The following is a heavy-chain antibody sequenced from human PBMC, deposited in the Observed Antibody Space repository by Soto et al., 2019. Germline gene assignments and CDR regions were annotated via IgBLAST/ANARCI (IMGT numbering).Heavy chain of an antibody. CDR2: LTSGGGT. CDR3: AKDGDLYSGYSDH. Sequence: EVQLLGSGGGLVQPGGSLRLSCEASGFILNSYGMSWVRQAPGKGLEWVSTLTSGGGTHYADSVKGRFTISRENSKNTLYLQMNSLRAEDTAVYYCAKDGDLYSGYSDHWGQGTLVTGSS. D-gene: IGHD5-12*01. CDR1: GFILNSYG. J-gene: IGHJ4*02. V-gene: IGHV3-23*01.